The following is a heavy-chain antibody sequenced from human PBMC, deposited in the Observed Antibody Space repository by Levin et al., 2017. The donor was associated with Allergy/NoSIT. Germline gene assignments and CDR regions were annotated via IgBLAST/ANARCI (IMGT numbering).Heavy chain of an antibody. CDR3: ARDWGYASITMVRGVIPSQKDYYYYYGMDV. Sequence: SQTLSLTCAISGDSVSSNSAAWNWIRQSPSRGLEWLGRTYYRSKWYNDYAVSVKSRITINPDTSKNQFSLQLNSVTPEDTAVYYCARDWGYASITMVRGVIPSQKDYYYYYGMDVWGQGTTVTVSS. J-gene: IGHJ6*02. CDR2: TYYRSKWYN. D-gene: IGHD3-10*01. V-gene: IGHV6-1*01. CDR1: GDSVSSNSAA.